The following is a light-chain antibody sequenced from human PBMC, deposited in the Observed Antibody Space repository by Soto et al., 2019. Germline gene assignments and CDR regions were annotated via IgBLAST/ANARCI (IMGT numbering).Light chain of an antibody. V-gene: IGKV1-5*01. CDR3: QQYNSYSWG. CDR1: QSISSW. Sequence: DIQMTQSPSTLSASVGDRVTITCRASQSISSWLAWYQQKPGKAPKLLIYDASSLESGVPSRFSGSGSGTEFTLTISSLQPDDFAPYYCQQYNSYSWGFGQGTKVEIK. CDR2: DAS. J-gene: IGKJ1*01.